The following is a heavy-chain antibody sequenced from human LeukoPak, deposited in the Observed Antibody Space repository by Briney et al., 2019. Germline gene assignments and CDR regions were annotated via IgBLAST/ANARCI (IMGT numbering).Heavy chain of an antibody. CDR1: GYSFTSYW. V-gene: IGHV5-51*01. CDR2: IYPGDSDT. D-gene: IGHD6-13*01. CDR3: ARHNFGSSSNYYYYYGMDV. J-gene: IGHJ6*02. Sequence: GESLKISCKGSGYSFTSYWIGWVRQMPGKGVEWMGIIYPGDSDTRYSPSFQGQVTISADKSISTAYLQWSSLKASDTAMYYCARHNFGSSSNYYYYYGMDVWGQGTTVTVSS.